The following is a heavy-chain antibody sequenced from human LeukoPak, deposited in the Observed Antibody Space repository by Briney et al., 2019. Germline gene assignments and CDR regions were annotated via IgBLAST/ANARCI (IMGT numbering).Heavy chain of an antibody. V-gene: IGHV3-30-3*01. CDR2: ISYDGSNK. D-gene: IGHD3-22*01. CDR1: GFTFSSYA. Sequence: GGSLRLSCAASGFTFSSYAMHWVRQAPGKGLEWVAVISYDGSNKYYADSVKGRFTISRDNSKNTLYLQVNSLRAEDTAVYYCARDRLSTYSGYYDYWGQGTLVTVSS. CDR3: ARDRLSTYSGYYDY. J-gene: IGHJ4*02.